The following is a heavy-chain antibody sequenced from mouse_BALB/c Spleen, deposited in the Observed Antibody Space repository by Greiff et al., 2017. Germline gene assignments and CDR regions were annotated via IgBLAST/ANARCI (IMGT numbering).Heavy chain of an antibody. V-gene: IGHV7-3*02. Sequence: EVQGVESGGGLVQPGGSLRLSCATSGFTFTDYYMSWVRQPPGKALEWLGFIRNKANGYTTEYSASVKGRFTISRDNSQSILYLQMNTLRAEDSATYYCARFYYYAMDYWGQGTSVTVSS. D-gene: IGHD2-1*01. CDR1: GFTFTDYY. J-gene: IGHJ4*01. CDR3: ARFYYYAMDY. CDR2: IRNKANGYTT.